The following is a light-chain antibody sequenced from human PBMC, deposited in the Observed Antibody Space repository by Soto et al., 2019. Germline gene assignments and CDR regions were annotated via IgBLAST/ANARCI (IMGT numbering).Light chain of an antibody. CDR1: SGHSSYI. Sequence: QSVLTQSSSPSASLGSSVKLTCTLSSGHSSYIIAWHQQQPGKAPRYLMKLEGSGSYNKGSGVPDRFSGSSSGADRYLTISNLQFEDEADYYCETWDRNTRVFGGGTQLTVL. V-gene: IGLV4-60*02. J-gene: IGLJ3*02. CDR3: ETWDRNTRV. CDR2: LEGSGSY.